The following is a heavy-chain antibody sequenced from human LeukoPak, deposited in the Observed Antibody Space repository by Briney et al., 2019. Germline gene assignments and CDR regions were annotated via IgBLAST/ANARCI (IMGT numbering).Heavy chain of an antibody. CDR2: INPSGGTT. V-gene: IGHV1-46*01. CDR1: GYTFTSHQ. J-gene: IGHJ4*02. D-gene: IGHD6-6*01. Sequence: ASVKVSCKASGYTFTSHQMHWVRQAPGQGLEWMGIINPSGGTTTYAQKFQGRVTMTSDTPTSTVSMELSSLRSEDTAVYYCASRVSFSFDYWGQGTLVTVSS. CDR3: ASRVSFSFDY.